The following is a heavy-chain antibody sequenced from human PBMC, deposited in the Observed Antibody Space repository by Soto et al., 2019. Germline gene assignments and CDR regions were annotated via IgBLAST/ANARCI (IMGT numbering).Heavy chain of an antibody. Sequence: EVQLLESGGGLVQPGGSLRLSCATSGFTFSSYAMSWVRQAPVKGLEWVSGISVSGDSRYDADSVKGRFTISRDNSKSSLYLQMSRLRAEDTTVYCCATIFWYGDPEYWGKGILVTVSS. CDR3: ATIFWYGDPEY. D-gene: IGHD3-3*01. CDR2: ISVSGDSR. J-gene: IGHJ4*02. CDR1: GFTFSSYA. V-gene: IGHV3-23*01.